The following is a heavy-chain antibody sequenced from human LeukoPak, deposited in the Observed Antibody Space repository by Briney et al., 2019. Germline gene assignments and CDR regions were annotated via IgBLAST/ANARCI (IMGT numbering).Heavy chain of an antibody. CDR2: ISAYNGNT. V-gene: IGHV1-18*01. D-gene: IGHD4-17*01. CDR3: AREGGDYSHYYYYYMDV. J-gene: IGHJ6*03. Sequence: GASVKVSCKASGYTFSSYGISWVRQAPGQGLEWMGWISAYNGNTNYAQKLQGRVTMTTDTPTSTAYMELRSLRSDDTAVYYCAREGGDYSHYYYYYMDVWGKGTTVTISS. CDR1: GYTFSSYG.